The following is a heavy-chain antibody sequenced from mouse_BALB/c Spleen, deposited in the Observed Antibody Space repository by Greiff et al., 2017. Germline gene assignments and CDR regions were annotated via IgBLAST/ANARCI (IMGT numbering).Heavy chain of an antibody. D-gene: IGHD2-14*01. V-gene: IGHV1-77*01. CDR1: GYTFTDYY. J-gene: IGHJ2*01. CDR3: ARERNRYDGFDY. Sequence: QVQLKESGAELARPGASVKLSCKASGYTFTDYYINWVKQRPGQGLEWIGEIYPGSGNTYYNEKFKGKATLTADKSSSTAYMQLSSLTSEDSAVYVCARERNRYDGFDYWGQGTTLTVSS. CDR2: IYPGSGNT.